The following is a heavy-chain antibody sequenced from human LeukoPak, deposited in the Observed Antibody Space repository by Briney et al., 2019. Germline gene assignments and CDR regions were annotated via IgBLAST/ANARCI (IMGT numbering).Heavy chain of an antibody. Sequence: SSQTLSLTCTVSGGSISSGSYYWSWIRQPAGKGLEWIGRIYTSGSTNYNPSLKSRVTISVDTSKNQFSLKLSSVTAADTAVYYCARHAPGGYMDVWGKGTTVTVSS. CDR3: ARHAPGGYMDV. CDR1: GGSISSGSYY. CDR2: IYTSGST. D-gene: IGHD3-10*01. V-gene: IGHV4-61*02. J-gene: IGHJ6*03.